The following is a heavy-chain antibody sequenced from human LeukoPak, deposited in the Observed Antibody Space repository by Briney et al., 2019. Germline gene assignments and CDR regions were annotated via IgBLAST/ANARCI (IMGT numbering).Heavy chain of an antibody. CDR2: VSASGGST. V-gene: IGHV3-23*01. CDR3: AKDRGASCYNIFDC. CDR1: GFIFSDYA. Sequence: PGGSLRLSCAASGFIFSDYAMTWVRQAPGKGLDWVSSVSASGGSTYYGDSVKGRFTISRDNSNNTLFLHMNSLRADDTAVYYCAKDRGASCYNIFDCWGRGTLVTVSS. D-gene: IGHD2-2*02. J-gene: IGHJ5*01.